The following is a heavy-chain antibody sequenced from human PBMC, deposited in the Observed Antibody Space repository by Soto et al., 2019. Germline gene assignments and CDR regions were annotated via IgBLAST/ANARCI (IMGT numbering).Heavy chain of an antibody. D-gene: IGHD2-2*01. CDR1: GFTFSLYP. CDR3: ARVGRGFCSSARCYTDGFDL. CDR2: ISPSNTTI. V-gene: IGHV3-48*02. J-gene: IGHJ3*01. Sequence: QLVESGGGLVQPGGSLRLSCAASGFTFSLYPMNWVRQAPGKGLEWLSFISPSNTTIYYADSVKGLLTISRDNANDSVELQMNGLREDDTAVYYCARVGRGFCSSARCYTDGFDLWGQGTVVTVST.